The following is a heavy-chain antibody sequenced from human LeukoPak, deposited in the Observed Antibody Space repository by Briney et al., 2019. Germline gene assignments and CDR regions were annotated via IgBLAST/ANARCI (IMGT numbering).Heavy chain of an antibody. D-gene: IGHD5-24*01. J-gene: IGHJ5*02. CDR3: ASLSIIP. CDR1: GFTVSSNY. V-gene: IGHV3-53*01. Sequence: GGSLRLSCAASGFTVSSNYISWVRQAPGKGLEWVSIIYSGVDTYYANSVKGRFTMSRDNSKNTLYLQMNSLRAEDTAVYYCASLSIIPWGQGTLVTVSS. CDR2: IYSGVDT.